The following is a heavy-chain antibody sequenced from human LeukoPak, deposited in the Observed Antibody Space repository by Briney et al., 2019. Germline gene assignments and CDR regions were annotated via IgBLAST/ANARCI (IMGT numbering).Heavy chain of an antibody. CDR2: IYYTGSTRST. CDR3: ARDSGSYGEFDY. J-gene: IGHJ4*02. Sequence: EPSETLSLTCAVYGGSFSGYYWSWIRQPPGKGLEWMGYIYYTGSTRSTNYNPSLKSRVTISEDTSENQFSLKLSSVTAADTAVYYCARDSGSYGEFDYWGQGTLVTVSS. V-gene: IGHV4-34*11. CDR1: GGSFSGYY. D-gene: IGHD1-26*01.